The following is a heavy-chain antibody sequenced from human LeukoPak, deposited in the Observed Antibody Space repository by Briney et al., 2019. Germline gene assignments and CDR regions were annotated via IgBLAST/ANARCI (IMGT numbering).Heavy chain of an antibody. CDR1: GFTFSSYA. D-gene: IGHD2-2*01. J-gene: IGHJ5*02. CDR3: ALNPNCSSTSCYAWSVGWFDP. Sequence: GGSLRLSCAASGFTFSSYAMSWVRQAPGKGLEWVSAISGSGGSTYYADSVKGRFTISRDNSKNTLYLQMNSLRAEDTAVYYCALNPNCSSTSCYAWSVGWFDPWGQGTLVTVSS. V-gene: IGHV3-23*01. CDR2: ISGSGGST.